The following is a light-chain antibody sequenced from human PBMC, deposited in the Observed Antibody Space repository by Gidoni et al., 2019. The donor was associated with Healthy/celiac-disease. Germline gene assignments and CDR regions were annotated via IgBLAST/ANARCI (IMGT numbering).Light chain of an antibody. Sequence: PATSSVAPGESATPSCGARRSVSNILAWYQKKRGAATSLLNSGSTMRTSGIPARISGSGSREVSTITISRLQSEDFAVYYCQRYNNWPYTFGQGTKLEIK. J-gene: IGKJ2*01. CDR1: RSVSNI. CDR3: QRYNNWPYT. CDR2: GST. V-gene: IGKV3-15*01.